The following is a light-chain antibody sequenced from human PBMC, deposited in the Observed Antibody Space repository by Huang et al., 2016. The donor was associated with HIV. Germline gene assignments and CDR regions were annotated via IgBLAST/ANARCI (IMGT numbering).Light chain of an antibody. J-gene: IGKJ2*01. Sequence: EIVLTQSPATLSLSPGERATLSCRASQSVSNYLAWYQQKPGQAPRLLISDTSKRASGIPDRFSGSGSGTDFTLSISSLEPEDFALYYCQQRSTWPPSLGQGTKLDIK. CDR2: DTS. V-gene: IGKV3-11*01. CDR1: QSVSNY. CDR3: QQRSTWPPS.